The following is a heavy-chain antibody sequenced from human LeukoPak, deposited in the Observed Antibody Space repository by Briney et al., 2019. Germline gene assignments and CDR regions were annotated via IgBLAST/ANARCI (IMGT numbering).Heavy chain of an antibody. Sequence: SQTLSLTCAIPVDSVSSNSAAWNWIRQSPSRGLEWLGRTYYRSKWYNGYAVSMKSRITINPDTSKNQFSLQLNSVTPEDTAVYYCARDHLSPGGGSVSFDYWGQGTLVTVSS. V-gene: IGHV6-1*01. CDR3: ARDHLSPGGGSVSFDY. D-gene: IGHD3-10*01. CDR1: VDSVSSNSAA. J-gene: IGHJ4*02. CDR2: TYYRSKWYN.